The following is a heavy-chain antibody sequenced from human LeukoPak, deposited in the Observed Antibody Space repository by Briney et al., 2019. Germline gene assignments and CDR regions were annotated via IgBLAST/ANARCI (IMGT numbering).Heavy chain of an antibody. Sequence: SQTLSLTCAVSGDSISSGDYYWSWIRQPPGKGLEWIGYIYYSGSTYYNPSLKSRVTISVDTSKNQFSLKLSSVTAADTAVYYCARDYGDYVFDYWGQGTLVTVSS. CDR3: ARDYGDYVFDY. CDR1: GDSISSGDYY. V-gene: IGHV4-30-4*01. J-gene: IGHJ4*02. D-gene: IGHD4-17*01. CDR2: IYYSGST.